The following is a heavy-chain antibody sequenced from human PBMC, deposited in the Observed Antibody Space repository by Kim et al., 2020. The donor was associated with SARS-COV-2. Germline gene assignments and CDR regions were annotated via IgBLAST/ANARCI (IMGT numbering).Heavy chain of an antibody. Sequence: YSPSCQGQVTISADKSISTAYLQWSSLKASDTAMYYCATIYSGNDYLFDYWGQGTLVTVSS. CDR3: ATIYSGNDYLFDY. V-gene: IGHV5-51*01. J-gene: IGHJ4*02. D-gene: IGHD5-12*01.